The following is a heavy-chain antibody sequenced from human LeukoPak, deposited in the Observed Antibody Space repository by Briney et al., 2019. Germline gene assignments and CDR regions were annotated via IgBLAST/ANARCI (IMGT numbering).Heavy chain of an antibody. CDR1: GYSISSGYY. CDR3: ARQRYSSGWYDLDY. J-gene: IGHJ4*02. Sequence: SETLSLTCTVSGYSISSGYYWGWIRQPPGKGLEWIGSIYHSGSTYYNPSLKSRVTISVDTSKNQFSLKLSSVTAVDTAVYYCARQRYSSGWYDLDYWGQGTLVTVSS. D-gene: IGHD6-19*01. CDR2: IYHSGST. V-gene: IGHV4-38-2*02.